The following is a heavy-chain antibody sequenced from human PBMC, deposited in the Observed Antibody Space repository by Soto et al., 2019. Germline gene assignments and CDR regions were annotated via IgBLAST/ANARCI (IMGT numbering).Heavy chain of an antibody. Sequence: QVQLVESGGGLVKPGGSLRLSCAASGFTFSDYYMSWIRQAPGKGLEWVSYISSSSSYTNYADSVKGRFTISRDNAKNSLYLQMNSLRAEDTAVYYCARKFRCSGGSCSLDWGQGTLVTVSS. CDR2: ISSSSSYT. D-gene: IGHD2-15*01. CDR3: ARKFRCSGGSCSLD. J-gene: IGHJ4*02. V-gene: IGHV3-11*05. CDR1: GFTFSDYY.